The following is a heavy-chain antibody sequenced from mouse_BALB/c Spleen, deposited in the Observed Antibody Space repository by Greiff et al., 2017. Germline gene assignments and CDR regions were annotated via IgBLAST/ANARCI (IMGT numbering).Heavy chain of an antibody. J-gene: IGHJ4*01. CDR2: IWRGGST. CDR1: GFSLTSYG. V-gene: IGHV2-5-1*01. CDR3: AKGGYYKDYYAMDY. Sequence: VKLVESGPSLVQPSQSLSITCTVSGFSLTSYGVHWVRQSPGKGLEWLGVIWRGGSTDYNAAFMSRLSITKDNSKSQVFFKMNSLQADDTAIHYCAKGGYYKDYYAMDYWGQGTSVTVSS. D-gene: IGHD2-3*01.